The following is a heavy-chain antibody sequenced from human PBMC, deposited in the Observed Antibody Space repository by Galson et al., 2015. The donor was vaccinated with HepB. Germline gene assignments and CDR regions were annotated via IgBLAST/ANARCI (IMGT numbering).Heavy chain of an antibody. CDR3: ARRIMITFGGVIEENYFDY. Sequence: SLRLSCAASGFTFSDYYMSWIRQAPGKGLEWVSYISSSGSTIYYADSVKGRFTISRDNAKNSLYLQMNSLRAEDTAVYYCARRIMITFGGVIEENYFDYWGQGTLVTVSS. D-gene: IGHD3-16*01. CDR2: ISSSGSTI. V-gene: IGHV3-11*01. J-gene: IGHJ4*02. CDR1: GFTFSDYY.